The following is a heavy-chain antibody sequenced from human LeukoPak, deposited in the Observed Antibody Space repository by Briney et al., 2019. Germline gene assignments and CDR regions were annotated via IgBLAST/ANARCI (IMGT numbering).Heavy chain of an antibody. CDR2: INARGDT. CDR1: GWSFNDHY. J-gene: IGHJ5*02. D-gene: IGHD2-2*01. CDR3: ARGQVPAARGYNWFDP. Sequence: SETLSLTCAVYGWSFNDHYWNWIRQPPGKGLEWIGEINARGDTNYNPSLKSRVTISVDTSKKQFSLRLTSMIAADTALYYCARGQVPAARGYNWFDPWGQGTLVTVSS. V-gene: IGHV4-34*01.